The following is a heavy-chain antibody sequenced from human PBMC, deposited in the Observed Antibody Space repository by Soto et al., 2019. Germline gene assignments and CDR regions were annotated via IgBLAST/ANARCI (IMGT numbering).Heavy chain of an antibody. D-gene: IGHD2-2*01. J-gene: IGHJ6*02. Sequence: ASVKVSCKASGGTFSSYAISWVRQAPGQGLEWMGGIIPIFGTANYAQKFQGRVTITADESTSTAYMELSSLRSEDTAVYYCARGAGSSDWERYYYYGMDVWGQGTTVTVS. CDR2: IIPIFGTA. V-gene: IGHV1-69*13. CDR1: GGTFSSYA. CDR3: ARGAGSSDWERYYYYGMDV.